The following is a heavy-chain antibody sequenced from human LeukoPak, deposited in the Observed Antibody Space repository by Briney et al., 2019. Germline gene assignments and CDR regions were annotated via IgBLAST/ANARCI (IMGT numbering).Heavy chain of an antibody. CDR1: GFTFDDYA. V-gene: IGHV3-9*01. Sequence: GRSLRLSCAASGFTFDDYAMHWVRQAPGKGLEWVSGISWNSGSIGYADSVKGRFTISRDNAKNSLYLQMNSLRAEDTALYYCAKTRGYYYYGMDVWGQGTTVTVSS. D-gene: IGHD3-10*01. CDR2: ISWNSGSI. CDR3: AKTRGYYYYGMDV. J-gene: IGHJ6*02.